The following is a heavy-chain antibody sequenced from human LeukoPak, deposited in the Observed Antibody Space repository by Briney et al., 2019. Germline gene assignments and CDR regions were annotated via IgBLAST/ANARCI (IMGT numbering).Heavy chain of an antibody. CDR1: GGSISSGSYY. V-gene: IGHV4-61*02. CDR3: AREAYDSSGYWGVQYYYYYYMDV. J-gene: IGHJ6*03. D-gene: IGHD3-22*01. CDR2: IYTSGST. Sequence: SETLSLTCTVSGGSISSGSYYWSWIRQPPGKGLEWIGRIYTSGSTNYKPSLKSRDTISVDTSKNQFSLKLSSVTAADTAVYYCAREAYDSSGYWGVQYYYYYYMDVWGKGTTVTVSS.